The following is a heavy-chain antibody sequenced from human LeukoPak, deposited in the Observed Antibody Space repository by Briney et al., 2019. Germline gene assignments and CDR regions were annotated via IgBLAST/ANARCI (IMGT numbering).Heavy chain of an antibody. CDR1: GGTFTNYA. CDR2: IIVTLGTP. CDR3: ARAVDDDLAGYYWGDWFDP. J-gene: IGHJ5*02. D-gene: IGHD3-9*01. V-gene: IGHV1-69*04. Sequence: SVKVSCKATGGTFTNYAVSWVRQAPGQGLEWMGRIIVTLGTPNYAQKFQGRVAITADKSTSTAYMELSSLRSEDTAVYYCARAVDDDLAGYYWGDWFDPWGQGTLVTVSS.